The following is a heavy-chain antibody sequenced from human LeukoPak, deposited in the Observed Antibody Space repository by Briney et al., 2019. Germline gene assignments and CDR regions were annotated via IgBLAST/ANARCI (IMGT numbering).Heavy chain of an antibody. CDR1: GFTFSSYW. CDR3: ARDKSYGSAINWFDP. V-gene: IGHV3-7*01. Sequence: GGSLRLSCAASGFTFSSYWMSWVRQAPGKGLEWVANIKQDGSEKYYVDSVKGRFTISRDNAKNSLYLQMNSLRAEDTAVYYCARDKSYGSAINWFDPWGQGTLVTVSS. D-gene: IGHD3-10*01. CDR2: IKQDGSEK. J-gene: IGHJ5*02.